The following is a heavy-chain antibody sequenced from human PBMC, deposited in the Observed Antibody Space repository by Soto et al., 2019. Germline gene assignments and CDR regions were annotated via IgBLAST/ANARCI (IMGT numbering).Heavy chain of an antibody. D-gene: IGHD3-10*01. CDR2: INHSGST. CDR3: ARLGYSTSVRGVTIYYYYNYGMDV. V-gene: IGHV4-34*01. J-gene: IGHJ6*02. CDR1: GGSFSGYY. Sequence: SETLSLTCAVYGGSFSGYYWSWIRQPPGKGLEWIGEINHSGSTNYNPSLKSRVTISVDTSKNQFSLKLSSVTAADTAVYYCARLGYSTSVRGVTIYYYYNYGMDVWRQGTTVTVSS.